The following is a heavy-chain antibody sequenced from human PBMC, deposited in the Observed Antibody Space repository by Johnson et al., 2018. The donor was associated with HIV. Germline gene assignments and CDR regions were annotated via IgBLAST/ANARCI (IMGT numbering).Heavy chain of an antibody. J-gene: IGHJ3*02. V-gene: IGHV3-33*05. CDR3: ARDPAAAAFDI. CDR2: ISYDGSNK. CDR1: GFTFSSYG. D-gene: IGHD6-13*01. Sequence: VQLVESGGGVVQPGRSLRLSCAASGFTFSSYGMHWVRQAPGKGLEWVAVISYDGSNKYYADSVKGRFTISRDNSKNTLYLQMNTLRAEDTAVYYCARDPAAAAFDIWGQGTMVTVSS.